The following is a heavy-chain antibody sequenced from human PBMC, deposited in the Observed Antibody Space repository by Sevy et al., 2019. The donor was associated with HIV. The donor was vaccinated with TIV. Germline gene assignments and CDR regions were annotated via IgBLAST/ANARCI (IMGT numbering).Heavy chain of an antibody. CDR2: FDPEDGDT. CDR3: TTMEYYHNIIGSSSGDY. V-gene: IGHV1-24*01. D-gene: IGHD3-22*01. CDR1: GYTLTKLD. Sequence: ASVKVSCKVSGYTLTKLDMHWVRQAPGKGLEWMGGFDPEDGDTFYAQKFQGRVTMTEDTSTDTAYMELSSLRSEDTAVYYCTTMEYYHNIIGSSSGDYWGHGTLVTISS. J-gene: IGHJ4*01.